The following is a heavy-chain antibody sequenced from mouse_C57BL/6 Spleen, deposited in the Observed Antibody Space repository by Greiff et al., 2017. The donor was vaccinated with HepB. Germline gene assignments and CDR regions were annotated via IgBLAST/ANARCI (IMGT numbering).Heavy chain of an antibody. Sequence: EVQLQQSGPELVKPGASVKISCKASGYSFTDYNMNWVKQSNGKSLEWIGVINPNYGTTSYNQKFKGKATLTVDQSSSTAYMQLNSLTSEDSAVYFCARKGRIYYDYGGYGFDYRGQGTTLTVSS. V-gene: IGHV1-39*01. J-gene: IGHJ2*01. D-gene: IGHD2-4*01. CDR1: GYSFTDYN. CDR3: ARKGRIYYDYGGYGFDY. CDR2: INPNYGTT.